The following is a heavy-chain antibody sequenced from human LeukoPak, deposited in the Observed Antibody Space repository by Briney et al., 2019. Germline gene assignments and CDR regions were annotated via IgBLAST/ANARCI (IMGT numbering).Heavy chain of an antibody. Sequence: SETLSLTCSVSGASITNNSYYWGWIRQPPGKGLEWIGNIYYSGSTYYKSSLKSRVTISVDTSKNQFSLKLSSVTAADTAVYYCVREGWQWLVHAFDIWGQGTMVTGSS. CDR3: VREGWQWLVHAFDI. V-gene: IGHV4-39*07. CDR1: GASITNNSYY. CDR2: IYYSGST. J-gene: IGHJ3*02. D-gene: IGHD6-19*01.